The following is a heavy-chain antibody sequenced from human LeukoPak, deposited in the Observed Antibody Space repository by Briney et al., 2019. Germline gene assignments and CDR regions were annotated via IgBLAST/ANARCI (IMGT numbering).Heavy chain of an antibody. Sequence: KPSETLSLTCTVSGGSISSYYWSWIRQPPGKGLEWIGYIYYSGSTNYNPSLKSRVTISVDTSKNQFSLKLSSVTAADTAVYYCARRNGSGSGITIWGQGTMVTVSS. CDR2: IYYSGST. V-gene: IGHV4-59*08. CDR1: GGSISSYY. D-gene: IGHD3-10*01. CDR3: ARRNGSGSGITI. J-gene: IGHJ3*02.